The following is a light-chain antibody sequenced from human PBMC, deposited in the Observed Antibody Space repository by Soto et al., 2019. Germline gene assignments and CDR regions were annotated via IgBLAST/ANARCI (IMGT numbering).Light chain of an antibody. J-gene: IGLJ2*01. CDR2: EVR. V-gene: IGLV2-14*01. CDR3: SSFSSRNALV. CDR1: SRDVGAYNL. Sequence: QSALTQPASVSGSPGQSITISCSGTSRDVGAYNLVSWYQQFPGKCPKLLIYEVRHRPSGVSYRFSGSKSGNTASLTISSLLPEDEAVYFCSSFSSRNALVFGGGTKLTVL.